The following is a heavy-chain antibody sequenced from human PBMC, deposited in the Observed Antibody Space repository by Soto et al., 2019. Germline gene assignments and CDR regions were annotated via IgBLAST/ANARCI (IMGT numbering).Heavy chain of an antibody. Sequence: GGSLRLSCAASGFTFSSYSMNWVHQAPGKGLEWVSYISSSSSTIYYADSVKGRFTISRDNAKNSLYLQMNSLRAEDTAVYYCARDRNGYSSSWYYYYYYMDVWGKGTTVTVSS. V-gene: IGHV3-48*01. D-gene: IGHD6-13*01. J-gene: IGHJ6*03. CDR2: ISSSSSTI. CDR1: GFTFSSYS. CDR3: ARDRNGYSSSWYYYYYYMDV.